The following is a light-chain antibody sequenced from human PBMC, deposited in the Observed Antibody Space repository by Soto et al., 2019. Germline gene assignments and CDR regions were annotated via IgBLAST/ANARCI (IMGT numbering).Light chain of an antibody. J-gene: IGLJ2*01. V-gene: IGLV1-51*01. CDR2: DIN. Sequence: QSVLTQPPSVSAAPGQTVTISCSGSPSNVGNNYVSWYRQLPGAAPKLLIYDINERPSGVPDRFSGSKSGTSATLGITGLLTGDEANYYCGTWDSGLSAVVFGGGTKLTVL. CDR3: GTWDSGLSAVV. CDR1: PSNVGNNY.